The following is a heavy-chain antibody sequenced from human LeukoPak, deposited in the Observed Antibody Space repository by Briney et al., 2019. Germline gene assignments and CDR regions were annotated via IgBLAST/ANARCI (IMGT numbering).Heavy chain of an antibody. Sequence: PGGSVRLSCVASGFTFSGHWMHWVRQVPGKGLVAVARIAPDGSATTYADSVKGRFTISRDNAKNTLYLEMNSLTAEDTALYYCTRSGYYNGYDYWGQGTLVTVPS. D-gene: IGHD3-10*01. J-gene: IGHJ4*02. CDR2: IAPDGSAT. CDR1: GFTFSGHW. CDR3: TRSGYYNGYDY. V-gene: IGHV3-74*03.